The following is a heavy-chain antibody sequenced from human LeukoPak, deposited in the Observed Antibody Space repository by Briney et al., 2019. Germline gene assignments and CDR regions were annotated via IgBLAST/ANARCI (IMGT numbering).Heavy chain of an antibody. V-gene: IGHV3-11*01. Sequence: PGGSLRLSCAASGFTFSDYYMSWIRQAPGKGLEWVSYISRSGSTIYYADSVKGRFTISRDNANNLLCLQMNSLRAEDTAVYYCARSVYLGYSYGWYFDNWGQGTLVTVSS. J-gene: IGHJ4*02. CDR3: ARSVYLGYSYGWYFDN. D-gene: IGHD5-18*01. CDR1: GFTFSDYY. CDR2: ISRSGSTI.